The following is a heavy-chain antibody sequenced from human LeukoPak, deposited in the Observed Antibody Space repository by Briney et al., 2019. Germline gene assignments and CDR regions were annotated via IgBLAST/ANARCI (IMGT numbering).Heavy chain of an antibody. D-gene: IGHD2-2*01. CDR2: FDPEDGET. V-gene: IGHV1-24*01. CDR1: GYTLTELS. J-gene: IGHJ3*02. Sequence: ASVKVSCKVSGYTLTELSMHWVRQAPGKWLEWMGGFDPEDGETIYAQKFQGRVTMTEDTSTDTAYMELSSLRSEDTAVYYCGAAAAYEGAFDIWGQGTMVTVSS. CDR3: GAAAAYEGAFDI.